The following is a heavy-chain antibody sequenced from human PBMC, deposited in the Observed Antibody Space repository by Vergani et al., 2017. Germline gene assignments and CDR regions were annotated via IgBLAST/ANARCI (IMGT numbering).Heavy chain of an antibody. V-gene: IGHV3-21*01. CDR3: AKDPGEGITGFLQPD. Sequence: VQLVESGGGLVKPGGSLRLSCAASGFTFSSYSMNWVRQAPGKGLEWVSSISSSSSYIYYADSVKGRFTISRDNAKNSLYLQMNSLRAEDTAVYYCAKDPGEGITGFLQPDWGQGTLVTVSS. CDR1: GFTFSSYS. J-gene: IGHJ4*02. D-gene: IGHD1-20*01. CDR2: ISSSSSYI.